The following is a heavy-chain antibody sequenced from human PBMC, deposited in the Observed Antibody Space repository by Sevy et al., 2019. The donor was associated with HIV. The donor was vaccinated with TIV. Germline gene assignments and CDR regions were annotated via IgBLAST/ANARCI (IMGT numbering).Heavy chain of an antibody. V-gene: IGHV3-7*03. Sequence: AGSLRLSCAASGFTFSSYWMSWVHQAPGKELEWVANIEQDGSEKYYVDSVKGRFTISRDNAKNSLYLQMNSLRAQDTAVYYCARLLGGYQLLWSVPFDYWGQGTLVTVSS. J-gene: IGHJ4*02. CDR3: ARLLGGYQLLWSVPFDY. D-gene: IGHD2-2*01. CDR1: GFTFSSYW. CDR2: IEQDGSEK.